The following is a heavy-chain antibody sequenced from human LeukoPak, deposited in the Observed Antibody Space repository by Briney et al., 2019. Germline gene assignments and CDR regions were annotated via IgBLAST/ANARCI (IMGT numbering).Heavy chain of an antibody. V-gene: IGHV1-3*01. D-gene: IGHD1-26*01. Sequence: ASVKVSCKASGYTFTSYAMHWVRQAPGQRLEWMGWINVVNGNTKYTQKLQGRVTITRDTSASTAYMELSSLTSEDTAVYYCAREGIVGATRAFDVWGQGTRVTVSS. CDR1: GYTFTSYA. J-gene: IGHJ3*01. CDR2: INVVNGNT. CDR3: AREGIVGATRAFDV.